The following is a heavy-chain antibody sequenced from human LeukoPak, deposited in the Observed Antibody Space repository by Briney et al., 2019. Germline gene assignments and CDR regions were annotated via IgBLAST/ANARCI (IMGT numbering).Heavy chain of an antibody. CDR2: INHSGST. J-gene: IGHJ6*02. Sequence: SETLSLTCAVYGGSFSDYYWSWIRQPPGKGLEWIGEINHSGSTNYNPSLNSRVTISVDTSKNRFSLKLTSVTAADTAVYYCARGPYGSVINYYYYGMDVWGQGTTVTVSS. D-gene: IGHD3-10*01. V-gene: IGHV4-34*01. CDR3: ARGPYGSVINYYYYGMDV. CDR1: GGSFSDYY.